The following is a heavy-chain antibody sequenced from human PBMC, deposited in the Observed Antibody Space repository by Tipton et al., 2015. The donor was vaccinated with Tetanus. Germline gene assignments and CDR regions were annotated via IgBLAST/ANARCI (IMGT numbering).Heavy chain of an antibody. Sequence: QSGAEVKKPGSSVKVSCKASGGTFSSYAISWVRQAPGQGLEWMGGIIPIFGTANYAQKFQGRVTITADESTSTAYMELSSLRSEDTAVYYCARDRSDYYDSSGYYPDAFDIWGQGTMVTVPS. D-gene: IGHD3-22*01. CDR1: GGTFSSYA. V-gene: IGHV1-69*01. CDR2: IIPIFGTA. J-gene: IGHJ3*02. CDR3: ARDRSDYYDSSGYYPDAFDI.